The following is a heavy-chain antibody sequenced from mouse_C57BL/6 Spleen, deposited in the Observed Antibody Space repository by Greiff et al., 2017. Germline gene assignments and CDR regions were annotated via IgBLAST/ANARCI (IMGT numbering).Heavy chain of an antibody. CDR2: IYPRSGNT. J-gene: IGHJ3*01. D-gene: IGHD1-1*01. V-gene: IGHV1-81*01. CDR1: GYTFTSYG. Sequence: QVQLQQSGAELARPGASVKLSCKASGYTFTSYGISWVKQRTGQGLEWIGEIYPRSGNTYYNEKFKGKATLTADKSSSTAYMELRSLTSEDSAVXFWAREKGFTTVERAWFAYWGQGTLVTVSA. CDR3: AREKGFTTVERAWFAY.